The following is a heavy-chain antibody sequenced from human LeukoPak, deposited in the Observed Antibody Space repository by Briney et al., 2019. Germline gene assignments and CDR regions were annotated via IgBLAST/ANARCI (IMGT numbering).Heavy chain of an antibody. CDR2: IYHSGST. V-gene: IGHV4-38-2*02. CDR1: GYSISSGYY. Sequence: SETLSLTCTVYGYSISSGYYWGWIRQPPGKGLEWIGSIYHSGSTYYNPSLKSRVTISVDTSKNQYSLHLSSVTAADTAVYYCARLTHYSNGSGYPDDWGQGTLVTVSS. J-gene: IGHJ4*02. CDR3: ARLTHYSNGSGYPDD. D-gene: IGHD3-22*01.